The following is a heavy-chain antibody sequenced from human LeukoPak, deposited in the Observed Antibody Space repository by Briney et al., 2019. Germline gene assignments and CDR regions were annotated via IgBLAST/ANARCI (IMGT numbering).Heavy chain of an antibody. Sequence: GGSLRLSCTASGFTFSNYGMNWVRQAPGKGLEWVANIKQDGSEKYYLDSVKGRFTISRDNAKNSLYLQMNSLRAEDTAVYYCARAIVWFGSDYWGQGTLVTVSS. V-gene: IGHV3-7*01. CDR2: IKQDGSEK. CDR1: GFTFSNYG. CDR3: ARAIVWFGSDY. J-gene: IGHJ4*02. D-gene: IGHD3-10*01.